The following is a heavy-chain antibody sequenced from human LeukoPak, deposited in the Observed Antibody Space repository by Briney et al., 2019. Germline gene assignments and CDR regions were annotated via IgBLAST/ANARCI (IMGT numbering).Heavy chain of an antibody. Sequence: ASVKVSCKASGGTFSSYAISWVRQAPGQGLEWMGGIIPIFGTANYAQKFQGRVTITADESTSTAYMELSSLRSEDTAVYYCARDGGALYGGNPLAEYFQHWGQGTLVTVSS. D-gene: IGHD4-23*01. CDR3: ARDGGALYGGNPLAEYFQH. CDR1: GGTFSSYA. J-gene: IGHJ1*01. CDR2: IIPIFGTA. V-gene: IGHV1-69*13.